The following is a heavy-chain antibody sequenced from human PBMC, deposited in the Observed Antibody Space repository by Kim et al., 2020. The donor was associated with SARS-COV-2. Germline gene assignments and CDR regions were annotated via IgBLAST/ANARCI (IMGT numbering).Heavy chain of an antibody. CDR3: ARGGSLGRRSFNWFDP. J-gene: IGHJ5*02. Sequence: SPKSRVTISVDTSKNQFSLKLSSVTAADTAVYYCARGGSLGRRSFNWFDPWGQGTLVTVSS. V-gene: IGHV4-34*13. D-gene: IGHD2-15*01.